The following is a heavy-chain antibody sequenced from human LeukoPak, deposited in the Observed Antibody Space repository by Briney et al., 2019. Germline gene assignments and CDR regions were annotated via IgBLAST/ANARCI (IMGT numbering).Heavy chain of an antibody. CDR1: GFTFSSYG. J-gene: IGHJ4*02. D-gene: IGHD6-13*01. CDR3: AKDRVPGIAAPGPFDY. CDR2: IWYDGSNK. Sequence: QPGGSLRLSCAASGFTFSSYGMHWLRQAPGRGLAGVEGIWYDGSNKYYADSVKGRFTISRDNSKNTLYLQMNSLRAEDTAVYYCAKDRVPGIAAPGPFDYWGEGTLVTVSS. V-gene: IGHV3-33*06.